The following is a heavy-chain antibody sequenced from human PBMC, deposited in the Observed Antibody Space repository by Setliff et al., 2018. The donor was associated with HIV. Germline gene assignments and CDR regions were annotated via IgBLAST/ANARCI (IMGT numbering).Heavy chain of an antibody. D-gene: IGHD2-2*01. J-gene: IGHJ4*02. Sequence: GASVKVSCKASGYTFTSYGISWVRQAPGQGLEWMGWISAYNGNTNYAQKLQGRVTMTTDTSTSTAYMELRSLRSDDTAVYYCARGPPIVVVPAALLTFDYWGQGTLFTVSS. CDR3: ARGPPIVVVPAALLTFDY. V-gene: IGHV1-18*01. CDR2: ISAYNGNT. CDR1: GYTFTSYG.